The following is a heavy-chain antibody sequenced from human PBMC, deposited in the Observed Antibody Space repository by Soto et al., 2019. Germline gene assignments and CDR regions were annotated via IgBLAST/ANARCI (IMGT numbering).Heavy chain of an antibody. CDR1: GFTFSNAW. V-gene: IGHV3-15*01. J-gene: IGHJ6*03. D-gene: IGHD4-17*01. Sequence: GGSLRLSCAASGFTFSNAWMSWVRQAPGKGLEWVGRIKSKTDGGTTDYAAPVKGRFTISRDDSKNTLYLQMNSLKTEDTAVYYCTTDGITPTAPLHTVTHRYYYYMDVWGKGTTVTVSS. CDR2: IKSKTDGGTT. CDR3: TTDGITPTAPLHTVTHRYYYYMDV.